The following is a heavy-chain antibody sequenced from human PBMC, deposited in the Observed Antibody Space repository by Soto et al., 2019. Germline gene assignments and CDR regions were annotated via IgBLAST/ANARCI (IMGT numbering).Heavy chain of an antibody. CDR3: ARGTEGSWVWWLTH. D-gene: IGHD5-12*01. CDR1: GFTFSSYW. CDR2: INSDGSAT. J-gene: IGHJ4*02. V-gene: IGHV3-74*01. Sequence: GGSLRLSGAASGFTFSSYWMHWVRQTPGKRLVCVARINSDGSATTYADSVKGRFTISRDNAKNTVSLQMNSLRAEDTAMYYCARGTEGSWVWWLTHWGQGTPFTVSS.